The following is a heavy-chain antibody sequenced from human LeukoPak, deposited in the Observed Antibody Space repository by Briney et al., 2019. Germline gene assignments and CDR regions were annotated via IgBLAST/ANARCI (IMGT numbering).Heavy chain of an antibody. D-gene: IGHD3-22*01. Sequence: GGSLRLSCAASGFTFDDYGMSWVRQAPGKGLEWVSGINWNGGSTGYADSVKGRFTISRDNAKNSLYLQMNSLRAEDTAVYYCAKDMYYDSSGSYWGQGTLVTVSS. CDR2: INWNGGST. CDR1: GFTFDDYG. CDR3: AKDMYYDSSGSY. V-gene: IGHV3-20*04. J-gene: IGHJ4*02.